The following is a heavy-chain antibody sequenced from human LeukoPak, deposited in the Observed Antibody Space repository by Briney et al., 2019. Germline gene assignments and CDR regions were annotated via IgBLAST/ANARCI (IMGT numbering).Heavy chain of an antibody. V-gene: IGHV3-23*01. CDR1: GFTFSSYA. J-gene: IGHJ6*02. CDR2: ISGSGGST. CDR3: ARGPERTGVGTRYYYDMDV. D-gene: IGHD2-8*01. Sequence: GGSLRLSCAASGFTFSSYAMSWVRQAPGKGLEWVSAISGSGGSTYYADSVKGRFTISRDNSKNTLYLQMNSLRAEDTAVYYCARGPERTGVGTRYYYDMDVWGQGTTVTVSS.